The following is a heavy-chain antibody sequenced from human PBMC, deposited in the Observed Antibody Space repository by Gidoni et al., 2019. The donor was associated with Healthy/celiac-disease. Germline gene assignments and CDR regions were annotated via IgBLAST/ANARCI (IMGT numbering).Heavy chain of an antibody. V-gene: IGHV4-34*01. J-gene: IGHJ4*02. Sequence: QVPLQQWGAGLLKPSETLSLTCAVYGGSFSGYYWSWIRQPPGKGLEWIGEINHSGSTNYNPSLKSRVTISVDTSKNQFSLKLSSVTAADTAVYYCARRSGWSSMWNNFDYWGQGTLVTVSS. CDR2: INHSGST. CDR3: ARRSGWSSMWNNFDY. CDR1: GGSFSGYY. D-gene: IGHD6-19*01.